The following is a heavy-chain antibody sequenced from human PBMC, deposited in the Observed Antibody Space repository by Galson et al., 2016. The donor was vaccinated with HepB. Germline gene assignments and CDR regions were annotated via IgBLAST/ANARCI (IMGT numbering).Heavy chain of an antibody. CDR3: ARDGYVWGSYRPSRYYHYYMDV. Sequence: SLRLSCAASGFTFSNNGMHWVRQAPGKGLEWVAVIWYDGSNKYYADSVKGRFTISRDNPKNTLYLQMNRLRAEDTAVYYCARDGYVWGSYRPSRYYHYYMDVWGEGTTVTVSS. CDR1: GFTFSNNG. V-gene: IGHV3-33*01. J-gene: IGHJ6*03. CDR2: IWYDGSNK. D-gene: IGHD3-16*02.